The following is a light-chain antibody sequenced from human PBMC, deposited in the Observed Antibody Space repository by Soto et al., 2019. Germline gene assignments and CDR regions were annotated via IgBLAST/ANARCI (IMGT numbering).Light chain of an antibody. Sequence: QSALTQPPSASGTPGQRVTISCSGSGANIGRNTVSWYRQVAGRAPKLLIYNNNRRPSGVPDRISGSRSGTSASLAISGLQSEDEADYSCAAWDDSLNADVFGTATKLTVL. CDR2: NNN. J-gene: IGLJ1*01. CDR1: GANIGRNT. CDR3: AAWDDSLNADV. V-gene: IGLV1-44*01.